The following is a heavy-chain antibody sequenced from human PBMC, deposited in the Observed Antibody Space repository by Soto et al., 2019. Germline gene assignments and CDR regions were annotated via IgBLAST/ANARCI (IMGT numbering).Heavy chain of an antibody. CDR3: ARGHSTNCSNGVCSFFYQRGMHV. J-gene: IGHJ6*01. V-gene: IGHV1-2*04. CDR1: GYTFTSYG. D-gene: IGHD2-8*01. Sequence: ASVKVSCKASGYTFTSYGISWMRQAHGQGLEWRGRINPKSGGTSTAHKFQGWVTMTTATYISTASKELTRMTSDDTASYYCARGHSTNCSNGVCSFFYQRGMHVCEHVTTLTVCS. CDR2: INPKSGGT.